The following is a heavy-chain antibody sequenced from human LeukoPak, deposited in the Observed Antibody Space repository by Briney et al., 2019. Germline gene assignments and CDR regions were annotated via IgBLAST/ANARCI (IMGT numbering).Heavy chain of an antibody. CDR3: AKTYYYASGSDYFDY. D-gene: IGHD3-10*01. CDR1: GFTFDDYT. Sequence: GGSLRLSCAASGFTFDDYTMHWVRQAPGKGLEWVSLISWDGGSTYYADSVKGRFTISRDNAKNSLFLQMNSLRAEDTAVYYCAKTYYYASGSDYFDYWGQGTLVTVSS. CDR2: ISWDGGST. V-gene: IGHV3-43*01. J-gene: IGHJ4*02.